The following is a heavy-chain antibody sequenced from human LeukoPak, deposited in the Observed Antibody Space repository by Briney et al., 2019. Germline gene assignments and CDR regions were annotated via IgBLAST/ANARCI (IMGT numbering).Heavy chain of an antibody. Sequence: SQTLYISCTAAGGSISSYYWRWIRQPAGEGLEWIGRIYTSGSTNYNPSLKSRVTMSVDTSKNQISLKVNSVTAADTAVYYCARESYSSSYLFDFWGQGTLVTVSS. CDR3: ARESYSSSYLFDF. CDR1: GGSISSYY. J-gene: IGHJ4*02. V-gene: IGHV4-4*07. D-gene: IGHD6-6*01. CDR2: IYTSGST.